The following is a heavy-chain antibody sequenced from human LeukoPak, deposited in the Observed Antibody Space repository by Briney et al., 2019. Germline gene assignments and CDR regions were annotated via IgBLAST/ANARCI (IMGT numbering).Heavy chain of an antibody. J-gene: IGHJ4*02. CDR1: GFTFSSYA. V-gene: IGHV3-30-3*01. Sequence: GGSLRLSCAASGFTFSSYAMHWVRQAPGKGLEWVXVXSYDGSNKYYADSVKGRFTISRDNSKNTLYLQMNSLRAEDTAVYYCARDRNRLTTVVTNDFDYWGQGTLVTVSS. D-gene: IGHD4-23*01. CDR2: XSYDGSNK. CDR3: ARDRNRLTTVVTNDFDY.